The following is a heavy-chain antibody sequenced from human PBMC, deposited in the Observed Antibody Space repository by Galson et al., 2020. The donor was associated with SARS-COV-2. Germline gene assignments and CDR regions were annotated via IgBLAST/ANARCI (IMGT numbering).Heavy chain of an antibody. Sequence: GGSLSLSCAASGFTFSNAWVNWVRQAPGKGLEWVGRIKTKSDGGTLDYAAPVKGRFAISRDDSKNILYLQMNSLKTEDTAVYYGTSSEATIDYNYVMVVWGHGTTVTVSS. CDR3: TSSEATIDYNYVMVV. J-gene: IGHJ6*02. CDR2: IKTKSDGGTL. CDR1: GFTFSNAW. V-gene: IGHV3-15*07. D-gene: IGHD1-1*01.